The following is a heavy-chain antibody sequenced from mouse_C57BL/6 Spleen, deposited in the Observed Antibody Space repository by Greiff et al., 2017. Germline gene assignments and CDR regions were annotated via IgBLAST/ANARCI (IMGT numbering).Heavy chain of an antibody. CDR3: ARPSYYYGSSYYWYFDV. J-gene: IGHJ1*03. CDR2: IHPNSGST. V-gene: IGHV1-64*01. CDR1: GYTFTSYW. D-gene: IGHD1-1*01. Sequence: VQLQQPGAELVKPGASVKLSCKASGYTFTSYWMHWVKQRPGQGLAWIGMIHPNSGSTNYTEKFKSKATLTVDKSSSTAYMQLSSLTSEDSAVYYCARPSYYYGSSYYWYFDVWGTGTTVTVSS.